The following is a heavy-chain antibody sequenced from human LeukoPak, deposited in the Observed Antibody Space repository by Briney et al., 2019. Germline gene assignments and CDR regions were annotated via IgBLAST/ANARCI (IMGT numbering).Heavy chain of an antibody. D-gene: IGHD6-13*01. CDR3: ASSGWYVGKFDS. V-gene: IGHV4-59*12. J-gene: IGHJ4*02. Sequence: SETLSLTCTVSGGSISSYYWSWIRQPPGKGLEWIGYIYYSGSTNYNPSLKSRVTISVDTSKNQFSLKLSSVTAADTAVYFCASSGWYVGKFDSWGQGTLVTVSS. CDR2: IYYSGST. CDR1: GGSISSYY.